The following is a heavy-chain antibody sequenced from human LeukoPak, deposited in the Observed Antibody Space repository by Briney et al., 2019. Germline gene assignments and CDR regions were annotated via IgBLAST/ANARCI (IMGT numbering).Heavy chain of an antibody. CDR3: ARGGYSGYEPFDY. D-gene: IGHD5-12*01. Sequence: SETLSLTCTVSGGSISSYYWSWIRQPPGKGLEWIGYIYYGGSTNYNPSLKSRVTISVDTSKNQFSLKLSSVTAADTAVYYCARGGYSGYEPFDYWGQGTLVTVSS. CDR1: GGSISSYY. V-gene: IGHV4-59*01. J-gene: IGHJ4*02. CDR2: IYYGGST.